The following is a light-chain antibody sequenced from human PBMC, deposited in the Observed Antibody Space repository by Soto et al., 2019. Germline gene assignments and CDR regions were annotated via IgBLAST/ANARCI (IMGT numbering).Light chain of an antibody. J-gene: IGKJ1*01. CDR1: RDIDSY. CDR3: QQLNIYPQT. CDR2: DAS. V-gene: IGKV1-9*01. Sequence: DLQLTQSPSLLSASVGDSVTITCRASRDIDSYLAWYQLKPWKGPKLLIYDASTLQSGAPSRISGSGSGTEFTFTISSLQPEDFATYYCQQLNIYPQTFGQGTKVEIK.